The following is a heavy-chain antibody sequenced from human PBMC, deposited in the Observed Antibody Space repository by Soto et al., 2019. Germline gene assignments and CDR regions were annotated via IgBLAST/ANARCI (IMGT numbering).Heavy chain of an antibody. CDR3: ARESGGSTATLDYYYFYMDV. J-gene: IGHJ6*03. D-gene: IGHD1-26*01. Sequence: ASVKVSCKSSGDSFNDYYIHWVRQAPGQGFEWMGWINPNGGVTKYAQKFQGWVSMTRDTSIRTVYMQLSRLRSDDTAVYYCARESGGSTATLDYYYFYMDVWGTGTTVTVSS. CDR1: GDSFNDYY. CDR2: INPNGGVT. V-gene: IGHV1-2*04.